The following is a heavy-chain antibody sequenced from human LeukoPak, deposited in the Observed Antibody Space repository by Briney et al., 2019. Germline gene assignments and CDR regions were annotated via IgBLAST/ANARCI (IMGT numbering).Heavy chain of an antibody. Sequence: PSETLSLTCAVYGGSFSGYYWSWIRQPPGKGLEWIGEINHSGSTNYNPSLKSRVTISVDTSKNQFSLKLSSVTAADTAMYYCAREFPPGYWGQGTLVTVSS. CDR2: INHSGST. CDR3: AREFPPGY. CDR1: GGSFSGYY. V-gene: IGHV4-34*01. J-gene: IGHJ4*02.